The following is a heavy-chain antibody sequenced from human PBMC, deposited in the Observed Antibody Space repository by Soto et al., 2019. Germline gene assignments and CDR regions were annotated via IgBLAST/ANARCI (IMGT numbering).Heavy chain of an antibody. CDR1: GGSISSYY. CDR3: ARQGKVASYDFWSGYYTF. D-gene: IGHD3-3*01. J-gene: IGHJ6*04. CDR2: IYYSGST. V-gene: IGHV4-59*08. Sequence: PSETLSLTCTVSGGSISSYYWSWIRQPPGKGLEWIGYIYYSGSTNYNPSLKSRVTISVDTSKNQFSLKLSSVTAADTAVYFCARQGKVASYDFWSGYYTFWGKGTTVTVSS.